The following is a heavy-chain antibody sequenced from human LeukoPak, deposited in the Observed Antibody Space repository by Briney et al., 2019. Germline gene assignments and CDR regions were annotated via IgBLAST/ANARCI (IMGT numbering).Heavy chain of an antibody. J-gene: IGHJ4*02. D-gene: IGHD1-26*01. CDR1: GFTFSNYS. V-gene: IGHV3-7*01. CDR2: IEQDGSDI. CDR3: ARVTPWGYFDY. Sequence: GGSLRLSCAASGFTFSNYSMTWFRQAPGKGLERVSSIEQDGSDIHYVDSVKGRFTISRDNAKNSVYLQMNSLRVEDTAVYYCARVTPWGYFDYWGQGTPVTVSS.